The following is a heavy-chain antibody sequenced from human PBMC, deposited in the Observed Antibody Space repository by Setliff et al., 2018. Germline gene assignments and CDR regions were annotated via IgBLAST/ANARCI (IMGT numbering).Heavy chain of an antibody. CDR3: ARDSSMGGTTDFDF. CDR1: GYTFTGYY. Sequence: ASVKVSCKASGYTFTGYYMHWVRQAPGQGLEWVAMINPNGGSATYAQKFQGRVTVTRDTSTSTVYMELSSLRPDETAMYYCARDSSMGGTTDFDFWGQGTLVTVSS. J-gene: IGHJ4*02. CDR2: INPNGGSA. V-gene: IGHV1-46*01. D-gene: IGHD1-7*01.